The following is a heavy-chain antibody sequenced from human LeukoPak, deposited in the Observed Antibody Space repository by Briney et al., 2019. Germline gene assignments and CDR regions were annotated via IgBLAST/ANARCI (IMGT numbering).Heavy chain of an antibody. CDR3: ARGLGSSWYGD. V-gene: IGHV4-30-4*01. CDR2: TYYSGTT. D-gene: IGHD6-13*01. Sequence: SETLSLTCTVSGGSITSGDYYWSWIRQPPGKGLEWMGYTYYSGTTYYNPSLKSRVTISVDTSKNQFSLKLRSVTAADTAVYFRARGLGSSWYGDWGQGTLVTVSS. CDR1: GGSITSGDYY. J-gene: IGHJ4*02.